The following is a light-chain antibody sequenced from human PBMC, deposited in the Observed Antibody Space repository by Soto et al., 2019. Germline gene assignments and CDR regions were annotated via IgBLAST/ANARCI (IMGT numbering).Light chain of an antibody. CDR3: QQYNSSPWT. J-gene: IGKJ1*01. CDR2: KAS. CDR1: QSISTW. V-gene: IGKV1-5*03. Sequence: DIQVTQSPFTLSASVGDRVTITCRASQSISTWLAWFQQKPGKAPKLLIYKASSLESGVPSRFSGSGSGTECTLTISSLQPDDFATYYCQQYNSSPWTFGQGTKVEIK.